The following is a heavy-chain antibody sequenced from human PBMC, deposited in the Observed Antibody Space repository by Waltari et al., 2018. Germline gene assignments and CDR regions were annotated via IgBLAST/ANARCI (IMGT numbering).Heavy chain of an antibody. CDR2: IYYSGTT. V-gene: IGHV4-59*08. D-gene: IGHD6-19*01. CDR1: GGSMSNYY. CDR3: ARHPAVAVMGNGLDV. Sequence: QVQLQESGPGLVKASETLSLICTVSGGSMSNYYWSWIRQPPGKELEWIGYIYYSGTTMYNPSLKSRVTMSVDTSKNQVSLKLSSVTASDTAVYYCARHPAVAVMGNGLDVWGQGTTVTVSS. J-gene: IGHJ6*02.